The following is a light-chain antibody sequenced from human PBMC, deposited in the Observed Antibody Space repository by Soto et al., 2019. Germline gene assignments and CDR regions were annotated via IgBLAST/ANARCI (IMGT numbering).Light chain of an antibody. Sequence: EIVLTQSPGTLSLSQGERATLYCRASQSVSSSHLAWYQNKPGQAPRILISGASTRATGLPARFSGNVSGTDFNLTISRLQSEDCAVYEGQQYNIWTRTFCQLTKVDIK. J-gene: IGKJ1*01. CDR2: GAS. CDR1: QSVSSSH. CDR3: QQYNIWTRT. V-gene: IGKV3-20*01.